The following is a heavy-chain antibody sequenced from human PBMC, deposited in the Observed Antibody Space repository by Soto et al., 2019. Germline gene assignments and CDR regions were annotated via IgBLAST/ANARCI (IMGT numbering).Heavy chain of an antibody. J-gene: IGHJ4*02. V-gene: IGHV3-64*01. CDR3: ASSGDTGNY. Sequence: ESGGGLVQPGGSLRLSCAASGFTFSSYAMHWVRQAPGKGLEYVSAISSNGGSTYYANSVKGRFTISRDNSKNTLYLQMGSLRAEDMAVYYCASSGDTGNYWGQGTMVTVSS. D-gene: IGHD4-17*01. CDR1: GFTFSSYA. CDR2: ISSNGGST.